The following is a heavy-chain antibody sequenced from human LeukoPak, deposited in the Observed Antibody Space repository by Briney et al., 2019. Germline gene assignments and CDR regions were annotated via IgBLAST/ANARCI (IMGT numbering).Heavy chain of an antibody. V-gene: IGHV1-8*01. CDR1: GYTFTSYD. J-gene: IGHJ4*02. CDR2: MNPNSGNT. Sequence: ASVKVSCKASGYTFTSYDINWVRQATGQGLEWMGWMNPNSGNTGYAQKFQGRVTMTRNTSISTAYMELSSLRSEDTAVYYCARGRRVGATRDFGYWGQGTLVTVSS. D-gene: IGHD1-26*01. CDR3: ARGRRVGATRDFGY.